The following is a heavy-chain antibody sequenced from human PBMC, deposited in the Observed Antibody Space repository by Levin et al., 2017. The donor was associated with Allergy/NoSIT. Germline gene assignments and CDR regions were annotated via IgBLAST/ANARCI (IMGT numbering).Heavy chain of an antibody. CDR3: ARDLRGGYSYVVYGMDV. CDR2: IYHSGST. Sequence: SQTLSLTCAVSGGSISSSNWWSWVRQPPGKGLEWIGEIYHSGSTNYNPSLKSRVTISVDKSKNQFSLKLSSVTAADTAVYYCARDLRGGYSYVVYGMDVWGQGTTVTVSS. CDR1: GGSISSSNW. J-gene: IGHJ6*02. V-gene: IGHV4-4*02. D-gene: IGHD5-18*01.